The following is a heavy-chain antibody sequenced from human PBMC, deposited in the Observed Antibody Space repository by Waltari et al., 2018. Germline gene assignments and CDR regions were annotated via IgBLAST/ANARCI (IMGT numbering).Heavy chain of an antibody. CDR3: ARVHGSESPLAWGTDV. Sequence: QVQLLESGPGLVKPSETLSLRCTVSGASLTTYYWSWIRRPPLKGLEYIGYIHDSGDTNYSPSPRSRVSMSLDTSKNQFSLKISSVPAADSAVYYCARVHGSESPLAWGTDVWGQGTAVTVSS. CDR2: IHDSGDT. D-gene: IGHD2-21*01. CDR1: GASLTTYY. V-gene: IGHV4-59*01. J-gene: IGHJ6*02.